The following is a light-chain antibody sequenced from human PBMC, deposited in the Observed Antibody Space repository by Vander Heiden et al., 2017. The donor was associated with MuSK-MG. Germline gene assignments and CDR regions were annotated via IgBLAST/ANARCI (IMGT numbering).Light chain of an antibody. Sequence: IQMTQYPSSMSASVVSRGTLPSRASHSISSCLHCCQQQPGDAPQLLIYAAASMQSGVPSRCSGSGSGTDFTTTISSMQTEDFATYYCQQRYSTRSYTFGQGTKLEIK. CDR1: HSISSC. V-gene: IGKV1-39*01. CDR2: AAA. J-gene: IGKJ2*01. CDR3: QQRYSTRSYT.